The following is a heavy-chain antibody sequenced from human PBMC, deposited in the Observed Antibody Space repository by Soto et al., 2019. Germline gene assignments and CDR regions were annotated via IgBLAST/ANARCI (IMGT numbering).Heavy chain of an antibody. CDR2: INHSGST. Sequence: QVQLQQWGAGLLKPSETLSITCAVYGGSFSGYYWSWIRQPPGKRLEWIGEINHSGSTNYNPSLKSRLTISVDTSKNQFSLKLSSVTAADTAVYYCARCSSMITFGGVLVFFDLWGRGTLVTVSS. J-gene: IGHJ2*01. V-gene: IGHV4-34*01. CDR1: GGSFSGYY. CDR3: ARCSSMITFGGVLVFFDL. D-gene: IGHD3-16*02.